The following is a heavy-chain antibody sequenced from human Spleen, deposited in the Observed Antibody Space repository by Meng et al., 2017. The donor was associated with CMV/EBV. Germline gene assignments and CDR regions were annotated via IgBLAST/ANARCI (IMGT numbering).Heavy chain of an antibody. V-gene: IGHV3-21*01. J-gene: IGHJ6*02. Sequence: GGSLRLSRAASGFTFSSYAMSWVRQAPGKGLEWVSSISSSSSYIYYADSVKGRFTISRDNAKNSLYLQMNSLRAEDTAVYYCARMEVAGTLPNSPGYYYYYGMDVWGQGTTVTVSS. CDR2: ISSSSSYI. D-gene: IGHD6-19*01. CDR1: GFTFSSYA. CDR3: ARMEVAGTLPNSPGYYYYYGMDV.